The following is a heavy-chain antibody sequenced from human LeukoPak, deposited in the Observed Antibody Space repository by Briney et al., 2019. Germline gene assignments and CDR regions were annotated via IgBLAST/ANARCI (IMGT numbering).Heavy chain of an antibody. V-gene: IGHV3-30*18. CDR2: ISYDGSNK. D-gene: IGHD6-13*01. CDR3: AKDYSSSWRAFDI. Sequence: PGGSLRLSCAASGFTFSSYGMHWVRQAPGKGLEWVAVISYDGSNKYYADSVKGRFTISKDNSKNTLYLQMNSLRAEDTAVYYCAKDYSSSWRAFDIWGQGTMVTVSS. J-gene: IGHJ3*02. CDR1: GFTFSSYG.